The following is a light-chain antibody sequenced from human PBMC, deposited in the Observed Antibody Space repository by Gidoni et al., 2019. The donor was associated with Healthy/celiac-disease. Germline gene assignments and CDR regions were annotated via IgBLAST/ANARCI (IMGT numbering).Light chain of an antibody. V-gene: IGLV2-23*02. J-gene: IGLJ2*01. Sequence: QSALTQPASVSGSRGQSITISCTGTSSDVGRYNLVSWYQQHPGKAPKLMIHEVSKRPSGVSNRFSGSKSCNTASLTISGLQGEDEADYYCCSYAGSNTFVVFGGGTNLTVL. CDR3: CSYAGSNTFVV. CDR1: SSDVGRYNL. CDR2: EVS.